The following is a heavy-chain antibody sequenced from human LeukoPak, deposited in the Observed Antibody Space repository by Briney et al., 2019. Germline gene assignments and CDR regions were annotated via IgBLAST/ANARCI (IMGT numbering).Heavy chain of an antibody. CDR1: GGSLSAYY. V-gene: IGHV4-34*01. Sequence: SETLSLTCAVSGGSLSAYYWSWIRQPPGKGLEWIGEINHSGSTNYNPSLKSRVTISVDTSKNQFSLKLSSVTAADTAVYYCARVGYSSGYWFDPWGQGTLVTVSS. D-gene: IGHD6-19*01. CDR2: INHSGST. J-gene: IGHJ5*02. CDR3: ARVGYSSGYWFDP.